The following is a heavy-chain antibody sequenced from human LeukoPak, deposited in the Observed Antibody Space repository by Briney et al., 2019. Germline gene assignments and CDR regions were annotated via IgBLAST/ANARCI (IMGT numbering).Heavy chain of an antibody. CDR3: ASGGSLGYCSGGSCYPEYFQH. CDR2: IYYSGSN. CDR1: GGSISSYY. J-gene: IGHJ1*01. D-gene: IGHD2-15*01. Sequence: SETLSLTCSVSGGSISSYYWSWIRQPPGKGLAGIGYIYYSGSNNYNPSLKSRVTISVDTSKNQFSRKLSSVTAADTAVYYCASGGSLGYCSGGSCYPEYFQHWGQGTLVTVSS. V-gene: IGHV4-59*01.